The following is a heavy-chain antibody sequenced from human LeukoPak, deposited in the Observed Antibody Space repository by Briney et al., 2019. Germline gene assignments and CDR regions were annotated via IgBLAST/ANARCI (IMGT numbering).Heavy chain of an antibody. D-gene: IGHD6-13*01. CDR3: ARDRHCVKGICHSPPGMDV. Sequence: GGSLRLSCAASEFTFSSYSMNWVRQAPGKGLEWVADIWFDGKNEHFADSVKGRFTISRDNSKNTMYLQINSLRVEDSAVYYCARDRHCVKGICHSPPGMDVWGQGTTVTVSS. CDR2: IWFDGKNE. V-gene: IGHV3-33*08. CDR1: EFTFSSYS. J-gene: IGHJ6*02.